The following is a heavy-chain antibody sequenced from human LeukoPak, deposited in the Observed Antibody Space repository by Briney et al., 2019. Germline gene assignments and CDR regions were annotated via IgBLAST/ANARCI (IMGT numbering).Heavy chain of an antibody. D-gene: IGHD3-10*01. CDR3: ARSELLWFGGVKSGFDY. V-gene: IGHV4-39*07. CDR1: GGSISSINYY. J-gene: IGHJ4*02. CDR2: IYYSGGT. Sequence: SETLSLTCTVSGGSISSINYYWGWIRQPPGKGLEWIGSIYYSGGTYYNPSLKSRVTISADKSKNEFSLKLKSVTAADTAVYYCARSELLWFGGVKSGFDYWGQGTLVTVSS.